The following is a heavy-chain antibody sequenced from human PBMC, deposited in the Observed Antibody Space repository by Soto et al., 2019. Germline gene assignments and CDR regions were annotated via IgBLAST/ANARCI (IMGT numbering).Heavy chain of an antibody. J-gene: IGHJ5*02. Sequence: EVQLLESGGGLVQPGGSLRLSCAASGFTFSSYAMSWVRQARGKGLEWVSAISGSGGSTYYADSVKGRFTISRDKSKNTLYLQMNSLRAADTAVYYCEVISGYPYNWFDPWGQETLVTVSS. CDR2: ISGSGGST. CDR3: EVISGYPYNWFDP. V-gene: IGHV3-23*01. CDR1: GFTFSSYA. D-gene: IGHD3-22*01.